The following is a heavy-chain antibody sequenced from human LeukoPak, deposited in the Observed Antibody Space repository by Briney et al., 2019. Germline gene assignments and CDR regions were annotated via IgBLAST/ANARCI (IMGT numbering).Heavy chain of an antibody. CDR3: ARANGGTSSNYYMDV. D-gene: IGHD2-2*01. Sequence: SETLSLTCTVSGGSISSTYYHWAWVRQPPGKGLECIGGIFYSGSTYYNPSLKSRVTISIDTSKNQFSLKLNSVTAADTAVYYCARANGGTSSNYYMDVWGKGTTVTVSS. CDR2: IFYSGST. CDR1: GGSISSTYYH. V-gene: IGHV4-39*07. J-gene: IGHJ6*03.